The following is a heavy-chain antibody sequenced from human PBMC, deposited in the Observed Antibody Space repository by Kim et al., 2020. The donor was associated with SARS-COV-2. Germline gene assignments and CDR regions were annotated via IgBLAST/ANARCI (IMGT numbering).Heavy chain of an antibody. J-gene: IGHJ4*02. CDR1: GFTVGYNY. CDR2: IYSGGST. Sequence: GGSLRLSCAASGFTVGYNYMTWVRQAPGKGLEWVSVIYSGGSTYYADSVKGRFTISRDNSKNTLYLQMNSLRAEDTALYYCARNHYDTSGYSYSDYWGQG. CDR3: ARNHYDTSGYSYSDY. D-gene: IGHD3-22*01. V-gene: IGHV3-66*01.